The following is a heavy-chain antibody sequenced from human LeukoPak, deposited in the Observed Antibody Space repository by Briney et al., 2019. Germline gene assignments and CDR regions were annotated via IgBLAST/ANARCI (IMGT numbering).Heavy chain of an antibody. CDR3: ARVSIGWYSFDY. V-gene: IGHV3-30*02. CDR1: GFTFSSYG. Sequence: GGSLRLSCAASGFTFSSYGMHWVRQAPGKGLEWVAFIRYDGSNKYYADSVKGRFTISRDNAKDTVYLQMNSLRAEDTAVYYCARVSIGWYSFDYWGQGTLVTVSS. J-gene: IGHJ4*02. CDR2: IRYDGSNK. D-gene: IGHD6-19*01.